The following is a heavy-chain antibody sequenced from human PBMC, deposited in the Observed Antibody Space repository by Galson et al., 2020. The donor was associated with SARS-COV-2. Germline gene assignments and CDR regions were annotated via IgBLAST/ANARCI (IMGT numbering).Heavy chain of an antibody. CDR2: IKSKTNGGTA. CDR3: MTDRRQPSYYGEDH. V-gene: IGHV3-15*01. Sequence: GESLKISCAASGFIFSNAWMYWVRQSPGKGLEWLGLIKSKTNGGTAHYAPPVKDKFTISRDDSKDTLYLQMSGLQTEDTAVYFCMTDRRQPSYYGEDHWGQGALVTVSS. D-gene: IGHD4-17*01. CDR1: GFIFSNAW. J-gene: IGHJ4*02.